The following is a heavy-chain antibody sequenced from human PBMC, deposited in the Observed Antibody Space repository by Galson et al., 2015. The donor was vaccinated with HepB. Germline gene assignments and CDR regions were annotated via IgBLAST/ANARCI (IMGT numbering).Heavy chain of an antibody. D-gene: IGHD6-25*01. V-gene: IGHV4-61*10. CDR2: INHSGST. CDR1: GGSISSGSYY. CDR3: ARERRGPEY. Sequence: SETLSLTCTVSGGSISSGSYYWSWIRQPAGKGLEWIGEINHSGSTNYNPSLKSRVTISVDTSKNQFSLKLSSVTAADTAVYYCARERRGPEYWGQGTLVTVSS. J-gene: IGHJ4*02.